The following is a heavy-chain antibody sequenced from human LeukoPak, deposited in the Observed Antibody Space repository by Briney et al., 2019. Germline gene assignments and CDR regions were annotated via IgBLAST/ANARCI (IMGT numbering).Heavy chain of an antibody. Sequence: GGSLTLSCAASGFTFSNYWMSWVRQPPGKGLEWVANIKQDGSKMYYLDSVTGRLTISRDNAKNSLHPHMNSLRAEDTAVYYCASTQTFDNWGPGTLVTVSS. CDR3: ASTQTFDN. V-gene: IGHV3-7*05. CDR2: IKQDGSKM. J-gene: IGHJ4*02. CDR1: GFTFSNYW.